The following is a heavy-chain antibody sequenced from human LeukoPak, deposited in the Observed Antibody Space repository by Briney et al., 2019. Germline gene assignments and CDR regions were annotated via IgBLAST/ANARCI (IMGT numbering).Heavy chain of an antibody. CDR3: ARGFDGNFDY. D-gene: IGHD3-9*01. CDR2: INWNGGNT. J-gene: IGHJ4*02. V-gene: IGHV3-20*04. Sequence: GGSLRLSCAASGFTFDNYGMSWIRQAPGKGLEWVSGINWNGGNTDYADSVKGRFTISRDNAKNSLCLQMNSLRAEDAALYYCARGFDGNFDYWGQGALVTVSP. CDR1: GFTFDNYG.